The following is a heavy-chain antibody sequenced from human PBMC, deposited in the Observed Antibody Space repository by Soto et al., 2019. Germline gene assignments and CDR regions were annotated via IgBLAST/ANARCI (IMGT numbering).Heavy chain of an antibody. CDR1: GGSFSGYY. Sequence: SSETLSLTCAVYGGSFSGYYWSWIRQPPEKGLEWIGEINHSGSTNYNPSLKSRVTISVDTSKNQFSLKLSSVTAADTVVYYCAREYLGRLFYRRVWFDPWGQGTLVTVSS. J-gene: IGHJ5*02. CDR2: INHSGST. D-gene: IGHD3-3*01. V-gene: IGHV4-34*01. CDR3: AREYLGRLFYRRVWFDP.